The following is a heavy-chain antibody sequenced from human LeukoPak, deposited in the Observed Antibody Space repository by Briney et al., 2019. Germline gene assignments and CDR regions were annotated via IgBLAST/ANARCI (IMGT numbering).Heavy chain of an antibody. V-gene: IGHV4-30-2*01. CDR2: IYHSGST. J-gene: IGHJ4*02. CDR1: GGSISSGGYS. D-gene: IGHD3-22*01. CDR3: ARRVVVITTPYFDY. Sequence: PSQTLSFTCAVSGGSISSGGYSWSWIRQPPGKGLEWIGYIYHSGSTYYNPSLKSRVTMSVDRSKNQFSLKLSSVTAADTAVYYCARRVVVITTPYFDYWGQGTLVTVSS.